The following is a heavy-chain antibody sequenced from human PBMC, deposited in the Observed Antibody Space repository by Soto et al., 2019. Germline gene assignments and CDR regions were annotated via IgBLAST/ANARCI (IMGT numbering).Heavy chain of an antibody. CDR3: AAGPYYYDIGGYYYYFDY. D-gene: IGHD3-22*01. Sequence: SVKVSCKASGFTFTSSAMQWVRQARGQRLEWIGWIVVGSGNTNYAQKFQERVTITRDMSTSTAYMELSSLRSEDTAVYYCAAGPYYYDIGGYYYYFDYGGQGTLVTV. V-gene: IGHV1-58*02. CDR1: GFTFTSSA. J-gene: IGHJ4*02. CDR2: IVVGSGNT.